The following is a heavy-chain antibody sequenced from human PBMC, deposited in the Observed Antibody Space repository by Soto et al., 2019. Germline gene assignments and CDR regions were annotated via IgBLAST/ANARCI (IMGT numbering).Heavy chain of an antibody. CDR1: GDTLSNYF. CDR2: INPSGGVT. V-gene: IGHV1-46*01. J-gene: IGHJ4*02. D-gene: IGHD4-4*01. Sequence: QVQLVQSGAEVKKPGASVKVSCKASGDTLSNYFIHWVRQAPGQGLEWMGKINPSGGVTMYPQKFQGRVTMTRDTSTSTVYMELSSLRSEDTAVYYCARRGDDYNDLDYWGQGTLVTVSS. CDR3: ARRGDDYNDLDY.